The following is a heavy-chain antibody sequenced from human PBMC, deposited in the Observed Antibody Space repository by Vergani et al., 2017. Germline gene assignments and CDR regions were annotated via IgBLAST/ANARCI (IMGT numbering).Heavy chain of an antibody. D-gene: IGHD3-3*01. Sequence: QVQLQQWGAGLLKPSETLSLTCAVYGGSFSGYYWSWIRQAPGKGLEWIGEINHSGSTNYNPSLKSRVTISVDTSKNQFSLKLSSVTAADTAVYYCARRVPLFDFWSGYYDYWGQGTLVTVSS. CDR1: GGSFSGYY. CDR2: INHSGST. CDR3: ARRVPLFDFWSGYYDY. V-gene: IGHV4-34*01. J-gene: IGHJ4*02.